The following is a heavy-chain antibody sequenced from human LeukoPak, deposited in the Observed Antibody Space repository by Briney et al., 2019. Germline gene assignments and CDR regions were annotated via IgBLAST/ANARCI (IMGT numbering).Heavy chain of an antibody. CDR2: FDPEDGET. CDR1: GYTLTELS. J-gene: IGHJ4*02. V-gene: IGHV1-24*01. Sequence: ASVTVSCTVSGYTLTELSMHWVRQAPGKGLEWMGGFDPEDGETIYAQKFQGRVTMTEDTSTDTAYMELSSLRSEDTAVYYCATVVTMVRGAYYFDYWGQGTLVTVSS. D-gene: IGHD3-10*01. CDR3: ATVVTMVRGAYYFDY.